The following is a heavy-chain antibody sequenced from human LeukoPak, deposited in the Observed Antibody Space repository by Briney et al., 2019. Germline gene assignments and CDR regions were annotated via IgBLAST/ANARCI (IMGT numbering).Heavy chain of an antibody. CDR3: ARDAEPGSYYYDSSGYYSSDY. CDR1: GGTFSSYA. D-gene: IGHD3-22*01. CDR2: IIPMFDIT. Sequence: SVKVSCKASGGTFSSYAISWVRQAPGQGLEWMGGIIPMFDITNYAQKFQGRVTIIADESTSTAYMELSSLRSEDTAVYYCARDAEPGSYYYDSSGYYSSDYWGQGTLVTVSS. J-gene: IGHJ4*02. V-gene: IGHV1-69*13.